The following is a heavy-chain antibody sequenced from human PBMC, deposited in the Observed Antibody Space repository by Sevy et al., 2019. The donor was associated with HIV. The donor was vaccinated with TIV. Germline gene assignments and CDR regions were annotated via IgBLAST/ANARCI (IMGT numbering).Heavy chain of an antibody. Sequence: ASVKVSCKASGGTFSSYAISWVRQAPGQGLEWMGGIIPIFGTANYAQKFQGRVTITADESTSTAYMELSSLRSEETAVYYWARDPATYYYDSSGPGAFDIWGQGTMVTVSS. CDR3: ARDPATYYYDSSGPGAFDI. J-gene: IGHJ3*02. CDR2: IIPIFGTA. D-gene: IGHD3-22*01. V-gene: IGHV1-69*13. CDR1: GGTFSSYA.